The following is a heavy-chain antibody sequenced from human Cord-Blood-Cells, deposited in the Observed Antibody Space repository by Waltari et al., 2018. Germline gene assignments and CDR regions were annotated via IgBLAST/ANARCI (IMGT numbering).Heavy chain of an antibody. Sequence: QVQLQESGPGLVKPSQTLSLTCTVSGGSISSGDYYLSWIRQPPGKGLEWMGYIYYSGRTSYKPALKSRVTIAGETSKNQFSLKLSSVTAEDTAVYYCARVGCSGGSCYYYYYYYMDVWGKGTTVTVSS. V-gene: IGHV4-30-4*08. CDR3: ARVGCSGGSCYYYYYYYMDV. CDR2: IYYSGRT. J-gene: IGHJ6*03. CDR1: GGSISSGDYY. D-gene: IGHD2-15*01.